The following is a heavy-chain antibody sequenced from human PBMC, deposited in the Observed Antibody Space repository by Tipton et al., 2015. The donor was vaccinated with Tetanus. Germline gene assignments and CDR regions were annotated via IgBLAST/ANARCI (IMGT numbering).Heavy chain of an antibody. CDR1: GYTFTNYY. V-gene: IGHV1-46*01. J-gene: IGHJ4*02. D-gene: IGHD1-26*01. Sequence: QVQLVQSGAEVKMPGTPVRVSCKASGYTFTNYYLHWVRQAPGQGLEWMGIINPGGGSTNYAQKFQGRVTMTRDTSTSTVYMELSSLRSEDTAVYYCARELVGGYFDYWGQGTLVTVSS. CDR2: INPGGGST. CDR3: ARELVGGYFDY.